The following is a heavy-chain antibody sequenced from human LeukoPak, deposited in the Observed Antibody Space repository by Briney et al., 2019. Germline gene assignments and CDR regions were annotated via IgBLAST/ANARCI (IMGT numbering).Heavy chain of an antibody. Sequence: SVKVSRKASRDTLTGDYMHWVRQAPRQGLEWMGWIKPIRGGTNYPQKFQGRVTMTGDTSISTAYMELSRLRSDDTAVYYCARDLSLAVPVQGYWGQGTLVTVSS. D-gene: IGHD6-19*01. CDR1: RDTLTGDY. CDR2: IKPIRGGT. V-gene: IGHV1-2*02. J-gene: IGHJ4*02. CDR3: ARDLSLAVPVQGY.